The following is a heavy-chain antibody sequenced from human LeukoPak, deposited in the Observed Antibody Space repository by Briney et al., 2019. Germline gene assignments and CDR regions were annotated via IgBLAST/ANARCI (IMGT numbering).Heavy chain of an antibody. V-gene: IGHV5-51*01. J-gene: IGHJ4*02. CDR1: GYSFTTYC. Sequence: GESLKISCKGSGYSFTTYCIGWVRQMPGKGLEWMGIICPGDSDTRYSPSLQGQVTISADMSISTAYLQWSSLKASDTAMYYCARGGFSRSYNDGAYWGQGTLVTVSS. CDR3: ARGGFSRSYNDGAY. D-gene: IGHD6-13*01. CDR2: ICPGDSDT.